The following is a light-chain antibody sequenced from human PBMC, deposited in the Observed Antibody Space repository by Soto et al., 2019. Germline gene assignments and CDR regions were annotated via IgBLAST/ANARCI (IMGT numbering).Light chain of an antibody. Sequence: EIVLTQSPATLSFSPGERATLSCRASQSVSSYLAWYQQQPGQAPRLLIDDASNRATGIPARFSGSGSGTDFTLTISSLEPEDFAVYYCQLRSNWPPWTFGQGTKVDIK. CDR1: QSVSSY. J-gene: IGKJ1*01. CDR2: DAS. CDR3: QLRSNWPPWT. V-gene: IGKV3-11*01.